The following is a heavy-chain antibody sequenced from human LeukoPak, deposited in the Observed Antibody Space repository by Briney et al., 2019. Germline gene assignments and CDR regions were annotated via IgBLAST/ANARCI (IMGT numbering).Heavy chain of an antibody. CDR2: IYYSGST. J-gene: IGHJ4*02. D-gene: IGHD3-16*01. Sequence: ASEALSLTCTASGGSISSSSYYWGWIRQAPGKGLEWIGSIYYSGSTYYNPSLKSRVTISVDTSKNQFSLKLSSVTAADTAVHYCAEGVYYFDYWGQGTLVTVSS. CDR3: AEGVYYFDY. CDR1: GGSISSSSYY. V-gene: IGHV4-39*01.